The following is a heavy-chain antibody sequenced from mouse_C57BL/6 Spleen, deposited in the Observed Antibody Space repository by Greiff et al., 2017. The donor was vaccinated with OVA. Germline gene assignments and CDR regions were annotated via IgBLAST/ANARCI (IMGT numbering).Heavy chain of an antibody. CDR3: ARYYYGSSPYFDY. CDR1: GYAFSSSW. V-gene: IGHV1-82*01. CDR2: IYPGDGDT. D-gene: IGHD1-1*01. Sequence: VKLQQSGPELVKPGASVKISCKASGYAFSSSWMNWVKQRPGKGLEWIGRIYPGDGDTNYNGKFKGKATLTADKSSSTAYMQLSSLTSEDSAVYYCARYYYGSSPYFDYWGQGTTLTVSS. J-gene: IGHJ2*01.